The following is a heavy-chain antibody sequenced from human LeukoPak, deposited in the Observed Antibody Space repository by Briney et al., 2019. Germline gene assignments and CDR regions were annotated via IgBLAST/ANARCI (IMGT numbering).Heavy chain of an antibody. D-gene: IGHD3-9*01. V-gene: IGHV3-30*18. Sequence: GGSLRLSCAASGFTFSSYGMHWVRQAPGKGLEWVAVISYDGSNKYYADSVKGRFTISRDNSKNTLYLQMNSLRAEDTAVYYCAKESGFGYYDILTGYYPFDYWGQGTLVTVSS. CDR2: ISYDGSNK. J-gene: IGHJ4*02. CDR3: AKESGFGYYDILTGYYPFDY. CDR1: GFTFSSYG.